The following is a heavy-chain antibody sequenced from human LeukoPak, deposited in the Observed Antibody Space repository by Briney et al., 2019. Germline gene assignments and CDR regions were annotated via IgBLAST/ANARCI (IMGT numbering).Heavy chain of an antibody. CDR3: ARDYGGNSGWFDP. V-gene: IGHV1-69*13. CDR2: IIPIFGTA. J-gene: IGHJ5*02. Sequence: ASVKVSCKASGGTFSSYAISWVRQAPGQGLEWMGGIIPIFGTANYAQKFQGRVTITADESTSTAYMELSSLRSEDTAVYYCARDYGGNSGWFDPWGQGTLVTVSS. D-gene: IGHD4-23*01. CDR1: GGTFSSYA.